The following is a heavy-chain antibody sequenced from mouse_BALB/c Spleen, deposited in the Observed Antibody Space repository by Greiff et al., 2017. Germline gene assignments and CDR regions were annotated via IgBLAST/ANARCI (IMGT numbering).Heavy chain of an antibody. Sequence: DVKLVESGGGLVQPGGSRKLSCAASGFTFSSFGMHWVRQAPEKGLEWVAYISSGSSTIYYADTVKGRFTISRDNPKNTLFLQMTSLRSEDTAMYYCAREDGYDGGAYFDYWGQGTTLTVSS. CDR2: ISSGSSTI. CDR3: AREDGYDGGAYFDY. V-gene: IGHV5-17*02. CDR1: GFTFSSFG. J-gene: IGHJ2*01. D-gene: IGHD2-2*01.